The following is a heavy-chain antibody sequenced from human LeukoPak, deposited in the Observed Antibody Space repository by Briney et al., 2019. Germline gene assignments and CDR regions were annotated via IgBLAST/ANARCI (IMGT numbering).Heavy chain of an antibody. CDR2: FFYSGST. CDR1: GGSISSSSYY. CDR3: ARLGRVGATHCY. J-gene: IGHJ4*02. Sequence: SETLSLTCTVSGGSISSSSYYWGWIRQPPGKGLEWIGSFFYSGSTYYNPSLKSRVTISVDTSKNQFSLKLSSVTAADTAVYYCARLGRVGATHCYWGQGTLVTVSS. V-gene: IGHV4-39*07. D-gene: IGHD1-26*01.